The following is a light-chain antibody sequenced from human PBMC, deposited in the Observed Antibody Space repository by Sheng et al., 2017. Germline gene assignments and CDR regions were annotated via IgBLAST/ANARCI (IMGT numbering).Light chain of an antibody. Sequence: QSALTQPASVSGSPGQSITISCTGTSSDVGGHDHVSWYQQNPGKAPKLLIYDVSNRPSGVSNRFSGSKSGNTASLTISGLQAEDEADYYCSSYTSSSTPHYVFGTGTKVTVL. CDR3: SSYTSSSTPHYV. V-gene: IGLV2-14*01. CDR2: DVS. CDR1: SSDVGGHDH. J-gene: IGLJ1*01.